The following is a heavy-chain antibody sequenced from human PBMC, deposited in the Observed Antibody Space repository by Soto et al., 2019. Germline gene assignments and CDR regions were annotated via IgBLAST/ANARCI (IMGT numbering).Heavy chain of an antibody. CDR2: IYWDDDK. Sequence: QITLKESGPTLVKPTQTLTLTCTFSGFSLSTSGVGVGWIRQPPGKALEWLALIYWDDDKRYSPSLKSRLTITKDTSKTPVVLTMTTMDPVDTATYYCAHIREGYSLGGNPYYFAYWGQGTLVTVSS. CDR1: GFSLSTSGVG. J-gene: IGHJ4*02. V-gene: IGHV2-5*02. CDR3: AHIREGYSLGGNPYYFAY. D-gene: IGHD6-13*01.